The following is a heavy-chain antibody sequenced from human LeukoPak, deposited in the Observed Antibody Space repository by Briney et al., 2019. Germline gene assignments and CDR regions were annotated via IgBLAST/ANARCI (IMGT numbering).Heavy chain of an antibody. CDR3: ARRFGGATLYYYYYMDV. V-gene: IGHV3-7*01. J-gene: IGHJ6*03. CDR2: IKQDGSEK. D-gene: IGHD3-16*01. CDR1: GFTFSSYW. Sequence: PGGSLRLSCAASGFTFSSYWMSWVRQAPGKGLEWVANIKQDGSEKYYVDSVKGRFTISRDNARNSLYLQMNSLRAEDTAVYYCARRFGGATLYYYYYMDVWGKGTTVTVSS.